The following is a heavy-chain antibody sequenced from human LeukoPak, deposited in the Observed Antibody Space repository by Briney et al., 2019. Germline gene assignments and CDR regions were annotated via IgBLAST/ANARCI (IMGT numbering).Heavy chain of an antibody. V-gene: IGHV4-39*01. CDR3: ARLEREVRDY. J-gene: IGHJ4*02. CDR2: IYYSGIT. Sequence: PSETLSLTCTVPGDSISRSHYYWGWIRQPPGKGLEWIGNIYYSGITYYNPSLTSRVTISVDTSRNQFSLKLSSVTAADTAVYYCARLEREVRDYWGQGTLVTVSS. CDR1: GDSISRSHYY. D-gene: IGHD5-24*01.